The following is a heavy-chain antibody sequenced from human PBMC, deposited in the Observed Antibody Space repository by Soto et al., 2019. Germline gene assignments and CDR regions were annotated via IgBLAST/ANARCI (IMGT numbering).Heavy chain of an antibody. CDR3: ARSHLVDHYDSAGLDS. CDR2: IIPIFDMT. J-gene: IGHJ4*02. D-gene: IGHD3-22*01. V-gene: IGHV1-69*02. CDR1: GGPYSKYS. Sequence: QVQLVQSGTEVKKPGSSVTVSCKASGGPYSKYSISWVRQAPGQGLEWMGRIIPIFDMTNYAQKFQGRVTINADKSTSTVYMDLRSLRSEDTAVYYCARSHLVDHYDSAGLDSWGQGTLVSVSS.